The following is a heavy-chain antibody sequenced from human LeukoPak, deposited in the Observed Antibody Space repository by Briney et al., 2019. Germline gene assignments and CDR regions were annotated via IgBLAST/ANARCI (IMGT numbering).Heavy chain of an antibody. CDR3: ARGYSSAWYYLDY. V-gene: IGHV3-21*01. CDR1: GFSFSGFR. J-gene: IGHJ4*02. Sequence: PGGSLRLSCAASGFSFSGFRMNWVRQAPGKGLEWVSSISSSSSYVEYADSVKGRFTISRDNAKNSLFLQMNSLRAEDTAVYYCARGYSSAWYYLDYWGQGTLVTVSS. D-gene: IGHD6-19*01. CDR2: ISSSSSYV.